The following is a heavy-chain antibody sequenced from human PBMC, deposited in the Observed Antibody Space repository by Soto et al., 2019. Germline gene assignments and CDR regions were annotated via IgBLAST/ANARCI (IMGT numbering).Heavy chain of an antibody. CDR3: ARDDREPGIAAQPAYYYGMDV. Sequence: QVQLVQSGAEVKKPGSSVKVSCKASGGTFSSYAISWVRQAPGQGLEWMGGIIPIFGTANYAQKFQGRVTITADESTSTAYMELSRLRSEDTAVYYCARDDREPGIAAQPAYYYGMDVWGQGTTVTVSS. CDR2: IIPIFGTA. CDR1: GGTFSSYA. V-gene: IGHV1-69*12. J-gene: IGHJ6*02. D-gene: IGHD6-13*01.